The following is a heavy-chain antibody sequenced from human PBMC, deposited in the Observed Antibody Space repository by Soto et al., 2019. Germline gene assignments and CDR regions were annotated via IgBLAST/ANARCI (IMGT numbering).Heavy chain of an antibody. CDR3: ARVAY. CDR1: GFTFSRVS. V-gene: IGHV3-21*02. J-gene: IGHJ4*02. Sequence: EVQLVGSGGGLVKPGESLRLSCEASGFTFSRVSMNWVRQAPGKGLEWVASISSGSSDTWYADSVKGRFIISRDNAQNSLFLQMNTLRPEDTAMYYCARVAYWGPGTQVTVSS. CDR2: ISSGSSDT.